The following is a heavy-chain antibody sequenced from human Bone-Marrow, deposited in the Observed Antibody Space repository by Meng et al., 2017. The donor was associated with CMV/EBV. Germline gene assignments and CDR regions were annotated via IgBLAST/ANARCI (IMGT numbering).Heavy chain of an antibody. CDR3: ARNPVTNRRGSHFDY. V-gene: IGHV3-69-1*01. Sequence: GESLKISCAASGFTFSDYYMNWVRQAPGKGLEWVSSISSSSTIYYADSVKGRFTISRDNANNSLYLQMNSLRAEDTAVYYCARNPVTNRRGSHFDYWGQGTLVTVSS. CDR1: GFTFSDYY. CDR2: ISSSSTI. D-gene: IGHD4-17*01. J-gene: IGHJ4*02.